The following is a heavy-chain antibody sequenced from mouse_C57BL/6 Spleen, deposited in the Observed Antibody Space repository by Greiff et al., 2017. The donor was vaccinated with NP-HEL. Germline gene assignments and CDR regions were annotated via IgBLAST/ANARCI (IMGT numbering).Heavy chain of an antibody. J-gene: IGHJ4*01. V-gene: IGHV5-4*01. CDR3: ARDDYGGDAMDY. Sequence: DVQLVESGGGLVKPGGSLKLSCAASGFTFSSYAMSWVRQTPEKRLEWVATISDGGSYTYYPDNVKGRFTISRDNAKNNLYLQMSHLKSEDTAMYYCARDDYGGDAMDYWGQGTSVTVSS. CDR1: GFTFSSYA. CDR2: ISDGGSYT. D-gene: IGHD2-4*01.